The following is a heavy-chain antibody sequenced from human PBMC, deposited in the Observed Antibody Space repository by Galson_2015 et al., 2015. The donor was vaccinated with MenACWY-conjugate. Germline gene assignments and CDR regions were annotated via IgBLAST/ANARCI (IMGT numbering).Heavy chain of an antibody. V-gene: IGHV6-1*01. J-gene: IGHJ4*02. CDR2: TYYRSKWYK. CDR3: ASQGIAVAGVIDY. Sequence: FAISCDSVSSNSAAWNWNRQSPSRGLEWLGRTYYRSKWYKYYAASVKSRMTINVDTSKNQFSQQLNSVTPEDTAMYYCASQGIAVAGVIDYWGQGILVTVSS. CDR1: CDSVSSNSAA. D-gene: IGHD6-19*01.